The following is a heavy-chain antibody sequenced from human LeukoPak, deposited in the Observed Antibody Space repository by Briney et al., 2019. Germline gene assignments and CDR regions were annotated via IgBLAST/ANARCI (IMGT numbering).Heavy chain of an antibody. CDR1: GGSINSYY. J-gene: IGHJ6*03. CDR2: IYYSGST. V-gene: IGHV4-59*12. CDR3: ARDWIQLWPRLYMDV. D-gene: IGHD5-18*01. Sequence: SETLSLTCTVSGGSINSYYWSWIRQPPGKGLEWIGYIYYSGSTYYNPSLKSRVTISVDTSKNQFSLKLSSVTAADTAVYYCARDWIQLWPRLYMDVWGKGTTVTVSS.